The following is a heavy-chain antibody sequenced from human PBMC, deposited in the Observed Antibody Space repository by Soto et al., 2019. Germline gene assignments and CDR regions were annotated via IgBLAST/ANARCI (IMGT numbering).Heavy chain of an antibody. V-gene: IGHV3-74*01. D-gene: IGHD3-10*01. CDR1: GFSFSGYW. CDR3: VRAAARGDD. CDR2: INTDGSSR. J-gene: IGHJ4*02. Sequence: GSLRLSCAASGFSFSGYWVHWVRQAPGKGLVWVSRINTDGSSRTYADSVKGRFTISRDNGKNTLYLQMNSLRVEDTAVYYCVRAAARGDDWGQGTLVTVSS.